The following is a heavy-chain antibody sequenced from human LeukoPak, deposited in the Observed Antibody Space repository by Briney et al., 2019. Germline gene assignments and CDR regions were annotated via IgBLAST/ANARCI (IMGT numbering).Heavy chain of an antibody. J-gene: IGHJ4*02. V-gene: IGHV3-72*01. CDR2: TRNKANSYTT. CDR3: ARAVSDGYDFWSGYYIDY. Sequence: GGSLRLSCAASGFTFSDHYMDWVRQAPGKGLEWVGRTRNKANSYTTEYAASVKGRFTISRDDSKNSLYVQMNSLKTEDTAVYYCARAVSDGYDFWSGYYIDYWGQGTLVTVSS. D-gene: IGHD3-3*01. CDR1: GFTFSDHY.